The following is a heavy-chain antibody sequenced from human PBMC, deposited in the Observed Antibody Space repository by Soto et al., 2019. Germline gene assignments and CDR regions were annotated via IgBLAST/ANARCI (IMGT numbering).Heavy chain of an antibody. CDR2: NIPIFRTP. V-gene: IGHV1-69*12. CDR3: ARAKDREQLGGNYYYTLDV. CDR1: GDTFDTFA. D-gene: IGHD1-1*01. J-gene: IGHJ6*02. Sequence: QVQLVQSGAEVVKPGSSVKVSCKASGDTFDTFAISWVRQAPGQGLEWMGGNIPIFRTPDYGQKFQGRVTITADESTSTDYMAQRSLRSEDTAVYYWARAKDREQLGGNYYYTLDVWGQGTTVTVSS.